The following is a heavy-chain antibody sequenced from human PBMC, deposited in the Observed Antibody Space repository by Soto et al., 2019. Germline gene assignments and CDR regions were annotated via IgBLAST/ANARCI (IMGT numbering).Heavy chain of an antibody. CDR2: MNPNSGNT. Sequence: ASVKVSCKASGYTFTSYDINWVRQATGQGLEWMGWMNPNSGNTGYAQKFQGRVTMTRNTSISTAYMELSSLRSEDTAVYYCARGSYGQLATYYYYYMDVWGKGTTVPSP. CDR1: GYTFTSYD. J-gene: IGHJ6*03. D-gene: IGHD6-6*01. V-gene: IGHV1-8*01. CDR3: ARGSYGQLATYYYYYMDV.